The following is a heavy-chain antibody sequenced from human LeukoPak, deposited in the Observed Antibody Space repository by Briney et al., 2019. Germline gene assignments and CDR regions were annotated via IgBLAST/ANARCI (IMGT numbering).Heavy chain of an antibody. CDR1: GFTFGSPW. D-gene: IGHD3-16*02. Sequence: QAGGSLRLSCAASGFTFGSPWMHWVRQAPGKGLVWVSRINSDGSATAYADSVKGRFTISRDNAENTLYLQMNSLRAEDTAVYYCARGTAGYHSSYFDYWGQGTLVTVSS. V-gene: IGHV3-74*01. J-gene: IGHJ4*02. CDR3: ARGTAGYHSSYFDY. CDR2: INSDGSAT.